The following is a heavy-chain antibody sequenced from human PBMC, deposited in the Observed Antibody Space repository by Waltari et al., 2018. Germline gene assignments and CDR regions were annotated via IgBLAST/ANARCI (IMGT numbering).Heavy chain of an antibody. CDR3: ARGEVQGVIAYYFDY. J-gene: IGHJ4*02. CDR1: GFPFSSYA. V-gene: IGHV3-30-3*01. CDR2: ISYDGSNK. Sequence: QVQLVESGGGVVQPGRSLRLSCAASGFPFSSYAMPWVRQAPGKGLEWVAVISYDGSNKYYADSVKGRFTISRDNSKNTLYLQMNSLRSEDTAVYYCARGEVQGVIAYYFDYWGQGTLVTVSS. D-gene: IGHD3-16*02.